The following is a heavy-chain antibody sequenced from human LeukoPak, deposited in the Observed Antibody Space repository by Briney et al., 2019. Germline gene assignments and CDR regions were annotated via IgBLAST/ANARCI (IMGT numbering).Heavy chain of an antibody. D-gene: IGHD3-10*01. CDR3: ARVLWFGKYYFDY. Sequence: PSETLSLTCTVSGYSISSGYYWGWFRQPPGKGREWLGSIYHSASTYYNPSLKSRVTISVDTSKNQFSLKLSSVTAADTAVYYCARVLWFGKYYFDYWGQGTLVTVSS. CDR1: GYSISSGYY. J-gene: IGHJ4*02. V-gene: IGHV4-38-2*02. CDR2: IYHSAST.